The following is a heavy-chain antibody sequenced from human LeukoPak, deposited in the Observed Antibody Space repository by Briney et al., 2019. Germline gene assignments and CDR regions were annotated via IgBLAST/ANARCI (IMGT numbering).Heavy chain of an antibody. CDR3: ASGRFPEARADY. V-gene: IGHV4-59*01. Sequence: SETLSLTCTVSGGSISSYYWSWIRQPPGKGLEWIGYIYYSGSTNYNPSLKSRVTMLVDTSKNQFSLKLSSVTAADTAVYYCASGRFPEARADYWGPGTLVTVSS. CDR2: IYYSGST. J-gene: IGHJ4*02. CDR1: GGSISSYY. D-gene: IGHD3-16*01.